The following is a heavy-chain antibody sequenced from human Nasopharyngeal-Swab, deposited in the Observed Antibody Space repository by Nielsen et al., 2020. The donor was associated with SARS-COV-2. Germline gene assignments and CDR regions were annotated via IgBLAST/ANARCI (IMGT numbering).Heavy chain of an antibody. J-gene: IGHJ6*02. CDR3: ARDLRAGSLWRDLTRYYYYGMDV. V-gene: IGHV3-33*01. Sequence: GGSLRLSCAASGFTFSSYGMHWVRQAPGKGLEWVAVIWYAGSKKYYADSVKGRFTISRDNSKNTLYLQMNSLRAEDTAVYYCARDLRAGSLWRDLTRYYYYGMDVWGQGTTVTVSS. D-gene: IGHD2-21*01. CDR2: IWYAGSKK. CDR1: GFTFSSYG.